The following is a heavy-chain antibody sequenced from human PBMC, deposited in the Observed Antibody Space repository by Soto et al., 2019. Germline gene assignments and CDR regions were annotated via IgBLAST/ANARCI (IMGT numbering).Heavy chain of an antibody. J-gene: IGHJ3*02. D-gene: IGHD3-10*01. CDR1: GGTFSSYA. V-gene: IGHV1-69*13. CDR3: AGGGTRITMVRGPDAFDI. CDR2: IIPIFGTA. Sequence: SVKVSCKASGGTFSSYAISWVRQAPGQGLEWMGGIIPIFGTANYAQKFQGRVTITADESTSTAYMELSSLRSEDTAVYYCAGGGTRITMVRGPDAFDIWGQGTMVTVSS.